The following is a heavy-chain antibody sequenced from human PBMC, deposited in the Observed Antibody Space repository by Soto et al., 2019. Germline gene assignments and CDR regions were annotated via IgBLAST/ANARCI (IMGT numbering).Heavy chain of an antibody. V-gene: IGHV3-9*01. CDR2: ISWNSGSI. CDR3: AKERHIAEAGFDS. D-gene: IGHD6-13*01. J-gene: IGHJ4*02. Sequence: EVQLVESGGGLVQPGRSLRLSCAASGFTFDDYAMHWVRQAPGKGLEWVSGISWNSGSIGYGDSVKGRFTIARDHAMNSLYLPMNSLRAEDTALYYCAKERHIAEAGFDSWGQGTLVTVSS. CDR1: GFTFDDYA.